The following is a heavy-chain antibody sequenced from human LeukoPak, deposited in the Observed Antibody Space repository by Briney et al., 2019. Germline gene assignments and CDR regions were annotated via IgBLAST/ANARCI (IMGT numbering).Heavy chain of an antibody. Sequence: ASVKVSCKASGYTFTSYDMNWVRQAPGQGLEWMGWINTNTGNPTYAQGFTGRFVFSLDTSVSTAYLQISSLKAEDTAVYYCARDHLYYYDSSGQNYYYYMDVWGRGTTVTVSS. V-gene: IGHV7-4-1*02. CDR2: INTNTGNP. D-gene: IGHD3-22*01. CDR3: ARDHLYYYDSSGQNYYYYMDV. CDR1: GYTFTSYD. J-gene: IGHJ6*03.